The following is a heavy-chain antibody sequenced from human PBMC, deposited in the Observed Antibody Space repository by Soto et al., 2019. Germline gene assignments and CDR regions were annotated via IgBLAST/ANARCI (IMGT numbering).Heavy chain of an antibody. D-gene: IGHD3-22*01. CDR2: IYHSGST. CDR3: ARDVGYHYDGSPSGQFDF. CDR1: GNSISTTNW. Sequence: SETLSLTCVVSGNSISTTNWWSWVRQSPGKGLEWIGEIYHSGSTNYNPSLKSRVTISVDKSKNQFSLKRSSVTAADTAVYYCARDVGYHYDGSPSGQFDFWGQGTLVTVSS. J-gene: IGHJ4*02. V-gene: IGHV4-4*02.